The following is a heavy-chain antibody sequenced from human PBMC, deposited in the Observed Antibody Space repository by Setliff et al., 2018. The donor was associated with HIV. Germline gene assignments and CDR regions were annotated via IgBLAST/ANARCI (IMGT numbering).Heavy chain of an antibody. Sequence: ASVKVSCKSSGYTFTNYYMHWVRQPPGQGLEWMGIINPSGGSTSYAQKFQGRVTMTRDTSTSTVYMELSSLRSEDTAVYYCARAGQWLFPDAFDIWGQGTMVTVSS. D-gene: IGHD6-19*01. CDR2: INPSGGST. J-gene: IGHJ3*02. V-gene: IGHV1-46*01. CDR3: ARAGQWLFPDAFDI. CDR1: GYTFTNYY.